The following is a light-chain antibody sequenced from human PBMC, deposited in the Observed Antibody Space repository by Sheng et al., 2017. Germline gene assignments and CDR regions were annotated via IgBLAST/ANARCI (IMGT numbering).Light chain of an antibody. Sequence: EIVLTQSPATLSLSPGERATLSCRASQSVSSSLAWYQQKPGQAPRLLIYDASSRATGLPARFSGSGSGTDFTLTITSLEPEDFAVYYCKQRSNWPITFGQGTRLEIK. J-gene: IGKJ5*01. CDR2: DAS. V-gene: IGKV3-11*01. CDR1: QSVSSS. CDR3: KQRSNWPIT.